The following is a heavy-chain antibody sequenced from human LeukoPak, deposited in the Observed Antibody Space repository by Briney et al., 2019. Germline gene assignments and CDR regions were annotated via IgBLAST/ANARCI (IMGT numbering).Heavy chain of an antibody. CDR3: AKDGPIVIQPPAIRAPPNWFDS. CDR1: GLPFSNYA. Sequence: PGGPLRLSCAASGLPFSNYAMSGVGQAPGKGREGFSPVGGGVTNFSYADSVKGRFSISRDNSKNTLYLQMNSLRAEDTAVYYCAKDGPIVIQPPAIRAPPNWFDSWGQGTPVTVSS. V-gene: IGHV3-23*01. CDR2: VGGGVTNF. D-gene: IGHD2-2*01. J-gene: IGHJ5*01.